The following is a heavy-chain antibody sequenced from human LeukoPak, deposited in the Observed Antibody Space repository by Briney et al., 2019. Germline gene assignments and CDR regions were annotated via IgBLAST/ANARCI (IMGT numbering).Heavy chain of an antibody. D-gene: IGHD2-8*01. CDR2: ISGSGDST. V-gene: IGHV3-23*01. CDR1: GFTFSSYA. CDR3: AKDTSIGKYCTNGVCSPFDY. Sequence: GGSLRLSCAASGFTFSSYAMSWVRQAPGKGLEWVSAISGSGDSTYYSDSVKGRFTISRDNSKNTLYVQMNSLRAEDTAVYYCAKDTSIGKYCTNGVCSPFDYWGQGTLVTVSS. J-gene: IGHJ4*02.